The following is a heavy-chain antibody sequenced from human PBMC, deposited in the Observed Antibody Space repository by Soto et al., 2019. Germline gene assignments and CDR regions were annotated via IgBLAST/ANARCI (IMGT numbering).Heavy chain of an antibody. CDR3: ANTGSGYYFSGRAFDI. CDR1: GGTFSSYA. Sequence: ASVKVSCKASGGTFSSYAISWVRQAPGQGLEWMGGIIPIFGTANYAQKFQGRVTITADESTSTAHMELSSLRSEDTAVYYCANTGSGYYFSGRAFDIWGQGTMVTVSS. CDR2: IIPIFGTA. V-gene: IGHV1-69*13. J-gene: IGHJ3*02. D-gene: IGHD3-22*01.